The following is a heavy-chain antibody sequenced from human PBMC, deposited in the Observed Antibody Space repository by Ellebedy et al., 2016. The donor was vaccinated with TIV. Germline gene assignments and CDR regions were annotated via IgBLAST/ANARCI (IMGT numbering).Heavy chain of an antibody. Sequence: GESLKISCKGSGYSFSDYWIGWVRQMPGKGLEWMGIIYPGDSETKYSPSFQGQVTISADKSINTTYLQWSSLKASANAMYYCARLGDGSSSFDYWGQGTLVTVSS. D-gene: IGHD5-24*01. CDR1: GYSFSDYW. CDR3: ARLGDGSSSFDY. J-gene: IGHJ4*02. V-gene: IGHV5-51*01. CDR2: IYPGDSET.